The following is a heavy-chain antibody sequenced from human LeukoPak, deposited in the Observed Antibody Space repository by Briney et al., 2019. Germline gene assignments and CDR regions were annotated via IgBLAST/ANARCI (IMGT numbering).Heavy chain of an antibody. CDR3: ARDRILTGYYTFDY. Sequence: KPSETLSLTCTVSGGSIRSYYWSWIRQPAGKGLEWIGRIYTSGSTNYNPSLKSRVTMSVDTSKNQFSLKLSSVTAADTAVYYCARDRILTGYYTFDYWGQGTLVTVSS. CDR1: GGSIRSYY. J-gene: IGHJ4*02. D-gene: IGHD3-9*01. CDR2: IYTSGST. V-gene: IGHV4-4*07.